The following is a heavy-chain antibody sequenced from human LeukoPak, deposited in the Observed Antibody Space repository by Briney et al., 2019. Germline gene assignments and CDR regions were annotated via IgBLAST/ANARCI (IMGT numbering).Heavy chain of an antibody. CDR1: GGSISSSNYY. CDR3: ARSARYNWFDP. Sequence: PSETLSLTCTVSGGSISSSNYYWGWIRQPPGKGLEWIGAIYYSGSTYYNPSLKSRVTISVDTSKNQFSLKLSSVTAADTAVYYCARSARYNWFDPWGQGTLVTVSS. V-gene: IGHV4-39*01. CDR2: IYYSGST. J-gene: IGHJ5*02.